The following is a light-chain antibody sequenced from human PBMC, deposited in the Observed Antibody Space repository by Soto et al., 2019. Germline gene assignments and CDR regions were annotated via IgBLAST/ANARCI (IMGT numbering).Light chain of an antibody. CDR3: QQRSNWPIT. CDR1: RSVSSY. CDR2: DAS. V-gene: IGKV3-11*01. Sequence: IVLTHSPATLSLSPGESATLSCRATRSVSSYLAWYQQKPGQAPRLLIYDASSRPTDIPARFSGSGSGTDSTLTISSRAHADFARYYCQQRSNWPITFGQGTRLEIK. J-gene: IGKJ5*01.